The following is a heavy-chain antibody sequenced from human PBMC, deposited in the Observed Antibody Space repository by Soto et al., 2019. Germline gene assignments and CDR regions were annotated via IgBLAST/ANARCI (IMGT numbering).Heavy chain of an antibody. J-gene: IGHJ4*02. V-gene: IGHV1-69*13. CDR2: IIPIFGTA. CDR1: GGTFSSYA. Sequence: GASVKVSCKASGGTFSSYAISWVRQAPGQGLEWMGGIIPIFGTANYAQKFQGRVTITADESTSTAYMELSSLRVEDTAVYYCARVPGFLAFDQWGPGTQVTVSS. CDR3: ARVPGFLAFDQ.